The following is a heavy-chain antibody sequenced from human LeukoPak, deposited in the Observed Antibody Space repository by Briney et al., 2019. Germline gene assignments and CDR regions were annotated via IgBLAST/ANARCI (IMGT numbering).Heavy chain of an antibody. CDR3: AREDYGDYSFDY. J-gene: IGHJ4*02. V-gene: IGHV4-59*12. D-gene: IGHD4-17*01. CDR1: GGSISDYY. Sequence: SETLSLTCTVSGGSISDYYWNWMRQPPGKGLEWIGYIYYSGSTYYNPSLKSRVTISVDTSKNQFSLKLSSVTAADTAVYYCAREDYGDYSFDYWGQGTLVTVSS. CDR2: IYYSGST.